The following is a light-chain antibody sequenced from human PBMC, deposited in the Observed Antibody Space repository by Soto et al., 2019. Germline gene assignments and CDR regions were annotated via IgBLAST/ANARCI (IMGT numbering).Light chain of an antibody. J-gene: IGLJ2*01. Sequence: QSALTQPASVSGSPGQSITISCTGTNSDVGSYNLVSWYQQHPGKAPKFMIYEGSKRPSGVSNRFSGSKSGNTASLTISRLQAEDEADYYCCSYAGSSTFVVFGGGTKLTVL. CDR3: CSYAGSSTFVV. CDR2: EGS. CDR1: NSDVGSYNL. V-gene: IGLV2-23*03.